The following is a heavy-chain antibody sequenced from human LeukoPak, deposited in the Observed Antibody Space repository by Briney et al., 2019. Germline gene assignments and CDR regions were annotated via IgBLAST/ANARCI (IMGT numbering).Heavy chain of an antibody. J-gene: IGHJ2*01. D-gene: IGHD1-26*01. CDR1: GGSISSSSYY. Sequence: PSETLSLTCTVSGGSISSSSYYWGWIRQPPGKGLEWIGSVYYSGSTYYNPSLKSRVTISVDTSKNQFSLKLISVTAPDTAVYYCARRVYSGSYNWYFDLWGRGTLVTVSS. CDR3: ARRVYSGSYNWYFDL. CDR2: VYYSGST. V-gene: IGHV4-39*01.